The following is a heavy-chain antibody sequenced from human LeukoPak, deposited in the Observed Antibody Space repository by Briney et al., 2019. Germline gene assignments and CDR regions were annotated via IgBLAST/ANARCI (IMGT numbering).Heavy chain of an antibody. D-gene: IGHD3-3*01. CDR1: GFTFDDYG. Sequence: GGSLRLSCAASGFTFDDYGMTWVRQVPGKGLEWVSGINWNGGSTGYADSVEGRFTISRDNAKNSLYLHMNSLRVEDTALYYCVRGLGSYDFWSGYSTWGQGTLVTVSS. CDR2: INWNGGST. J-gene: IGHJ5*02. V-gene: IGHV3-20*04. CDR3: VRGLGSYDFWSGYST.